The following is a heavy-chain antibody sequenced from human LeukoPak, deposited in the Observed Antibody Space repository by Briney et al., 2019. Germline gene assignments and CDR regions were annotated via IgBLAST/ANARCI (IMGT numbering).Heavy chain of an antibody. CDR3: ARSSDIVVVVAASPYYFDY. V-gene: IGHV3-20*04. Sequence: GGSLRLSCAASGFTFDDYGMSWVRQAPGKGLEWVSGINRNGGSTGYADSVKGRFTISRDNAKNSLYLQMNSLRAEDTALYYCARSSDIVVVVAASPYYFDYWGQGTLVTVSS. J-gene: IGHJ4*02. CDR2: INRNGGST. CDR1: GFTFDDYG. D-gene: IGHD2-15*01.